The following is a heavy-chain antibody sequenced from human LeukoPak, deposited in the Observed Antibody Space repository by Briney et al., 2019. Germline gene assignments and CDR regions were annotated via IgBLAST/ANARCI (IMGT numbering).Heavy chain of an antibody. J-gene: IGHJ4*02. CDR2: INHSGST. D-gene: IGHD6-13*01. CDR3: ATTDGIAAAGMAG. CDR1: GGSFSGYY. V-gene: IGHV4-34*01. Sequence: PSETLSLTCAVYGGSFSGYYWSWIRQPPGKGLEWIGEINHSGSTNYNPSLKSRVTISVDTSKNQFSLKLSSVTAADTAVYYCATTDGIAAAGMAGWGQGALVTVSS.